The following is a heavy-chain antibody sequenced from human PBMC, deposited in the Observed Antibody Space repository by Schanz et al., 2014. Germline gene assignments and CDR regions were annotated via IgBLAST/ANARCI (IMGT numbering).Heavy chain of an antibody. J-gene: IGHJ4*02. CDR2: LFNSERA. Sequence: QVHLRESGPGLVKPSGTLSLTCTVSGVSISSHYWSWVRQAPGEGLEWIGYLFNSERAKYNPSLESRITMSLDTSKSQFSLHLRYVTAADTAVYYCATIPRGNIYGYFDYWGQGTLVTVSS. CDR1: GVSISSHY. CDR3: ATIPRGNIYGYFDY. V-gene: IGHV4-59*11. D-gene: IGHD5-18*01.